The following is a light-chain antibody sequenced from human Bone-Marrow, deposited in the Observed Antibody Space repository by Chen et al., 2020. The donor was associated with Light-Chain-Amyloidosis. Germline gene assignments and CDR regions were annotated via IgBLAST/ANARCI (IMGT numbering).Light chain of an antibody. CDR2: DDS. V-gene: IGLV3-21*02. Sequence: SYVLTQPSSVSVAPGQTATIACGGNNIGSTSVHWYQQTPGQAPLLVVYDDSDRPSGIPERLSGSNSGNTATLTICRVEAGDGADYYCQVWDRSSDRPVFGGGTKLTVL. J-gene: IGLJ3*02. CDR1: NIGSTS. CDR3: QVWDRSSDRPV.